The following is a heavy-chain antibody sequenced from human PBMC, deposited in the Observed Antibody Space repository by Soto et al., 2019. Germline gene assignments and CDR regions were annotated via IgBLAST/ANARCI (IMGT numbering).Heavy chain of an antibody. J-gene: IGHJ3*02. Sequence: GASVKVSCKASGYTFTSYDINWVRQATGQGLEWMGRIIPILGIANYAQKFQGRVTITADKSTSTAYMELSSLRSEDTAVYYCAREAYCGGDCYSDAFDIWGQGTMVTVSS. CDR1: GYTFTSYD. D-gene: IGHD2-21*02. CDR3: AREAYCGGDCYSDAFDI. V-gene: IGHV1-69*04. CDR2: IIPILGIA.